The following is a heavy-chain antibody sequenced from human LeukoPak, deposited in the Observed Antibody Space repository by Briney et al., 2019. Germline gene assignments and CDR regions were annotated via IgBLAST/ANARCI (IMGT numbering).Heavy chain of an antibody. D-gene: IGHD3-22*01. CDR3: TREVRYSSSYYGYFDP. V-gene: IGHV1-2*06. Sequence: ASVTVSYRASGYTFTGYYLHWVRQAPGQGLEWMGRINPNTGGTSFAQKFQGRVTMTRDMSITTYFMDLSRLTSDDTAVYYCTREVRYSSSYYGYFDPWGQGTLVTVSS. CDR1: GYTFTGYY. CDR2: INPNTGGT. J-gene: IGHJ5*02.